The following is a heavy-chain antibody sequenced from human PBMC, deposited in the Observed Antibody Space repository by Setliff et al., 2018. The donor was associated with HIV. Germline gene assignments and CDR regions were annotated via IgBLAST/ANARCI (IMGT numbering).Heavy chain of an antibody. V-gene: IGHV4-59*08. CDR2: ISYSGST. CDR3: ASYYGADEPSYYFDF. J-gene: IGHJ4*02. Sequence: SETLSLTCTVSGGSISNYYWSWIRQPPGKGLEWIGYISYSGSTNYNPSLKSRVTISVDTSKKQFSLNLSSVTAADTAVYYCASYYGADEPSYYFDFWGQGTQVTVSS. CDR1: GGSISNYY. D-gene: IGHD3-22*01.